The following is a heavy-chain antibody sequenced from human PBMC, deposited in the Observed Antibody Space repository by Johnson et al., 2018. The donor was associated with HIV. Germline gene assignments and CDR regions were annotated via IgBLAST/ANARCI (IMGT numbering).Heavy chain of an antibody. V-gene: IGHV3-13*01. CDR1: GFTFSRYD. CDR3: ARDGRWGSRDAFDI. CDR2: IGTAGDT. Sequence: VQLVESGGGLVQPGGSLRLSCAASGFTFSRYDMHWVRQGTGKGLEWVSAIGTAGDTYYPGSVKGRFTISRDNAKNSLYLAMNSLRVEDTAVYYCARDGRWGSRDAFDIWGQGTMVTVSS. D-gene: IGHD7-27*01. J-gene: IGHJ3*02.